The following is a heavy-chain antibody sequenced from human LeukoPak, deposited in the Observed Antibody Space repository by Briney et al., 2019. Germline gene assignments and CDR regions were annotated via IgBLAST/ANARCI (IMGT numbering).Heavy chain of an antibody. CDR1: GFTFDDYG. D-gene: IGHD3-10*01. Sequence: PGGSLRLSCAASGFTFDDYGMSWVRQAPGKGLEWVAGISGSGGYTYYADSVKGRFTISRDNSKNTLYLQMKSLRAEDTAVYYCARGGELLWFGIDRDMNYYFDYWGQGTLVTVSS. J-gene: IGHJ4*02. CDR2: ISGSGGYT. CDR3: ARGGELLWFGIDRDMNYYFDY. V-gene: IGHV3-23*01.